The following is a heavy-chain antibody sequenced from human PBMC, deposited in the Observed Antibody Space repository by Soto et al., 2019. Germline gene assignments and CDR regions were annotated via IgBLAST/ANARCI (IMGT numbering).Heavy chain of an antibody. Sequence: SETLSLTCTVSGGCISSYYWSCFRQPPGKGLEWIGYIYYSGSTNYNPSLKSRVTISVDTSKNQFSLKLSSVTAADTAVYYCAREILQNYYCGMDVWGQGTTVTVS. D-gene: IGHD4-4*01. CDR2: IYYSGST. CDR3: AREILQNYYCGMDV. J-gene: IGHJ6*02. CDR1: GGCISSYY. V-gene: IGHV4-59*01.